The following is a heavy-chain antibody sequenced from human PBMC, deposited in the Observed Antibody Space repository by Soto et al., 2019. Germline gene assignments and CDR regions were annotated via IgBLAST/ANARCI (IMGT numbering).Heavy chain of an antibody. CDR1: GGSVSSGSYY. D-gene: IGHD1-26*01. J-gene: IGHJ4*02. Sequence: SETLSLTCTFSGGSVSSGSYYWSWIRQPPGKGLEWIGYIYYSGSTNYNPSLKSRVTISVDTSKNQFSLKLSSVTAADTAVYYCARVKRWEIMYYFEYWGQGTLVTVSS. CDR2: IYYSGST. CDR3: ARVKRWEIMYYFEY. V-gene: IGHV4-61*01.